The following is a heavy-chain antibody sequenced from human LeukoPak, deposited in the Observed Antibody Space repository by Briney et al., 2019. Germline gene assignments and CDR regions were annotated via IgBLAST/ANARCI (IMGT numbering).Heavy chain of an antibody. CDR3: VRKGDPYYFDY. CDR1: GFTFSSYS. CDR2: ISSSSSYI. J-gene: IGHJ4*02. Sequence: PGGSLRLSCAASGFTFSSYSMNWVRQAPGKGLEWVSSISSSSSYIYYADSVKGRFTISRDNAKNSLYLQMNSLRAEDTAVCFCVRKGDPYYFDYWGQGTLVTVSS. V-gene: IGHV3-21*01.